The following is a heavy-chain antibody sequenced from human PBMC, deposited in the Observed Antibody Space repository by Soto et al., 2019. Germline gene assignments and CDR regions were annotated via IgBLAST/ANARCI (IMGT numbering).Heavy chain of an antibody. CDR1: GGSINNFY. Sequence: QVQLQESGPGLVKPSETLSLTCAVSGGSINNFYWSWIRQPPGKALEWIGYIYFRGTTYYHPSLESRVNISLDASKNQFSRSLSSMTAADTAVYYCARSSGYATPLDQWGQGTLVTVSS. V-gene: IGHV4-59*01. J-gene: IGHJ4*02. CDR3: ARSSGYATPLDQ. D-gene: IGHD3-22*01. CDR2: IYFRGTT.